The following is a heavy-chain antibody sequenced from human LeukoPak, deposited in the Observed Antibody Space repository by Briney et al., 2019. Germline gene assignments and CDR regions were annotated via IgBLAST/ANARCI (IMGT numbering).Heavy chain of an antibody. CDR1: GFTFSSYG. D-gene: IGHD3-10*01. Sequence: GGSLRLSCAASGFTFSSYGMHWVRQAPGKGLEWVAFIRYDGSNKYYADSVRGRFTISRDNSKNTLYLQMDSLRVEDTAVYYCARDYGSGSYYNLDYWGQGTLVTVSS. V-gene: IGHV3-30*02. CDR3: ARDYGSGSYYNLDY. CDR2: IRYDGSNK. J-gene: IGHJ4*02.